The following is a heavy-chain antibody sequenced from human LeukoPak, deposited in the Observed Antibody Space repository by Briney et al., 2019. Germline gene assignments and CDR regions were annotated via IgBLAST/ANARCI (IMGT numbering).Heavy chain of an antibody. CDR2: IWYDGSNK. D-gene: IGHD3-3*01. Sequence: GGSLRLSCAASGFTFSSYGMHWVRQAPGKGLELVAVIWYDGSNKYYADSVKGRFTISRDNSKNTLYLQMNSLRAEDTAVYYCAKGDYDYGGFDPWGQGTLVTVSS. CDR1: GFTFSSYG. V-gene: IGHV3-33*06. J-gene: IGHJ5*02. CDR3: AKGDYDYGGFDP.